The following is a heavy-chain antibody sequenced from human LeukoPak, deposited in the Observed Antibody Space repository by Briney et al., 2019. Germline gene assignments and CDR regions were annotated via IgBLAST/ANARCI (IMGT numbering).Heavy chain of an antibody. CDR2: INPNSGGT. CDR3: ARAYGDYGD. J-gene: IGHJ4*02. Sequence: ASVKVSCKASGYTFTGYYMHWVRQAPGQGLEWMGWINPNSGGTNYAQKFQGRVTMTRDTSISTAYLQWSSLKASDTAMYYCARAYGDYGDWGQGTLVTVSS. V-gene: IGHV1-2*02. D-gene: IGHD4-17*01. CDR1: GYTFTGYY.